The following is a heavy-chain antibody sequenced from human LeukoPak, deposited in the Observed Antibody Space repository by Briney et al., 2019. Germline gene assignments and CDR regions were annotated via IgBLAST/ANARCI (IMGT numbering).Heavy chain of an antibody. Sequence: PGGSLRLSCAASGFTFSDYYMSWIRQAPGKGLEWVSYISSSGSTIYYADSVKGRFTISRDNAKNSLYLQMNSLRAEDTAVYYCARDSHYYYDSSGYYYYYYGMDVWGQGTTVTVSS. CDR3: ARDSHYYYDSSGYYYYYYGMDV. D-gene: IGHD3-22*01. J-gene: IGHJ6*02. CDR1: GFTFSDYY. CDR2: ISSSGSTI. V-gene: IGHV3-11*01.